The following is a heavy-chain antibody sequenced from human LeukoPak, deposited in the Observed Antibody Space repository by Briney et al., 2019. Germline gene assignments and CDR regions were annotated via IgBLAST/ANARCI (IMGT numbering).Heavy chain of an antibody. CDR3: ARVQSGQQLAGGYYFDY. CDR1: GGTFSSYA. Sequence: SVKVSCKASGGTFSSYAISWVRQAPGQGLEWMGRIIPILGIANYAQKFQGRVTITADKSTSTAYMELSNLRSEDTAVYYCARVQSGQQLAGGYYFDYWGQGTLVTVSS. V-gene: IGHV1-69*04. J-gene: IGHJ4*02. CDR2: IIPILGIA. D-gene: IGHD6-13*01.